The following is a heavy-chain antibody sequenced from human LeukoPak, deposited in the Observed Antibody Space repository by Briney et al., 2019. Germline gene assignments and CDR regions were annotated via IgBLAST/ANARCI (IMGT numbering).Heavy chain of an antibody. CDR2: IIPIFGTA. J-gene: IGHJ4*02. D-gene: IGHD6-13*01. Sequence: ASVKVSCKASGGTFSSYAISWVRQAPGQGLEWMGGIIPIFGTANYAQKFQGRVTITADKSTSTAYMELSSLRSEDTAVYYCARTRSSSSSWYGRFDYWGQGTLVTVSS. CDR1: GGTFSSYA. V-gene: IGHV1-69*06. CDR3: ARTRSSSSSWYGRFDY.